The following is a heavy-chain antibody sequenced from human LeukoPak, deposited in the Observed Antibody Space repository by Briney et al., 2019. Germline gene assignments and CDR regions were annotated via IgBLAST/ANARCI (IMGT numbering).Heavy chain of an antibody. Sequence: GGSLRLSCAASGFTFSSYGIHWVRQAPGKGLEGVALIWYDGSNRYYVDSVKGRFTISRDNSKKTVYLQMNSLRGEDTAVYYCAKDREGTIADYFDYWGQGTLVTVSS. CDR1: GFTFSSYG. V-gene: IGHV3-33*06. J-gene: IGHJ4*02. D-gene: IGHD1-7*01. CDR2: IWYDGSNR. CDR3: AKDREGTIADYFDY.